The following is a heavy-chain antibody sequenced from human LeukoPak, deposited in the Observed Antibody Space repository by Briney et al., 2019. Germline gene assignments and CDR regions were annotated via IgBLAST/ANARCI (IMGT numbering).Heavy chain of an antibody. D-gene: IGHD3-10*01. CDR1: GGSISSYY. V-gene: IGHV4-59*01. CDR3: ARGGPLWFVSWFDP. Sequence: KSSETLSLTCTVSGGSISSYYWSWIRQPPGKGLEWIGYIYHSETTSYNPSLKSRVTISVDTSKNQFSLKLRSVTAADTAVYYCARGGPLWFVSWFDPWGQGILVTVSS. J-gene: IGHJ5*02. CDR2: IYHSETT.